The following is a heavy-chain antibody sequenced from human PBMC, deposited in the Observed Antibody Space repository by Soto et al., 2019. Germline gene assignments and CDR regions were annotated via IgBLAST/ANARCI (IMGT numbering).Heavy chain of an antibody. V-gene: IGHV1-18*01. CDR3: ARVGTPIDY. D-gene: IGHD7-27*01. CDR2: ISAYNGNT. CDR1: GYTFTNFG. J-gene: IGHJ4*02. Sequence: QVQLVQSGAEVKKPGASVKVSCKASGYTFTNFGISWVRQAPGQGLEWMGWISAYNGNTNCAQKCQGRDTMTTDPSTSPAYMEVRSLRIDDPVVYYSARVGTPIDYWGQGTLVTVSS.